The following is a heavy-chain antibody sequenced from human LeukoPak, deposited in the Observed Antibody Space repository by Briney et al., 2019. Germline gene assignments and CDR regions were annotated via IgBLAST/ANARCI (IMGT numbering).Heavy chain of an antibody. D-gene: IGHD6-19*01. Sequence: GESLRISCKGSGYSFTSYWISWVRQMPGKGLEGMSRIEPRGSYTTYSASCQGHVTISADKSISTAYLQWSSLNASDTAMYYCATGGYSSGIYAFDHWGQGTLVTVPS. CDR3: ATGGYSSGIYAFDH. J-gene: IGHJ4*02. CDR2: IEPRGSYT. V-gene: IGHV5-10-1*01. CDR1: GYSFTSYW.